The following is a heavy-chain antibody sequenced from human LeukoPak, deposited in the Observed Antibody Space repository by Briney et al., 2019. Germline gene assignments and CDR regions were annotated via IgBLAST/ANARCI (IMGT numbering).Heavy chain of an antibody. CDR1: GFTFNNYA. D-gene: IGHD5-18*01. Sequence: GGSLRLSCAASGFTFNNYAMTWVRQAPGKGLEWVSSISGSGGSAYYAVSVKGRFTVSRDNSNNRLHLQMNSLRAEDTALYHCARDRTAMVIIGDAFDIWGQGTMVTVSS. J-gene: IGHJ3*02. V-gene: IGHV3-23*01. CDR2: ISGSGGSA. CDR3: ARDRTAMVIIGDAFDI.